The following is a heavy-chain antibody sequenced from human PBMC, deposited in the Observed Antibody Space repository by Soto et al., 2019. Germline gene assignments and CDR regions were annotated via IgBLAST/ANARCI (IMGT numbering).Heavy chain of an antibody. Sequence: ASVKVSCKASGYTFTSYYMHWVRQAPGQGLEWMGIINPSGGSTSYAQKFQGRVTMTRDTSTSTVYMELSSLRSEETAVYYCARGDRRTGNYYHGMDVWGQGTTVTVS. D-gene: IGHD3-22*01. V-gene: IGHV1-46*01. CDR1: GYTFTSYY. CDR3: ARGDRRTGNYYHGMDV. J-gene: IGHJ6*02. CDR2: INPSGGST.